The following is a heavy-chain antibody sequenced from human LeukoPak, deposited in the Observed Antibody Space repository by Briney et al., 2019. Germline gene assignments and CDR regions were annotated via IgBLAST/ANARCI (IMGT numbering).Heavy chain of an antibody. Sequence: ASVKVSCKASGYTFTGYYIHWVRHCVRQAPGQGLEWMGWINPNNGGTNYAQKFLGRVTMTRDTSISTAYMELSRLRSDDTAVYYCARAVVPAAHDYWGQGTLVTVSS. D-gene: IGHD2-2*01. CDR1: GYTFTGYY. V-gene: IGHV1-2*02. CDR3: ARAVVPAAHDY. CDR2: INPNNGGT. J-gene: IGHJ4*02.